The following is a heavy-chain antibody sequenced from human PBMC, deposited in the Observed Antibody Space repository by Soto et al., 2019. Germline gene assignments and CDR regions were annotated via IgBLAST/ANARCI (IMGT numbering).Heavy chain of an antibody. CDR3: ARGGGVGVAGSAAFDM. D-gene: IGHD3-3*01. Sequence: QLHLVQSGAVVKKPGASVTVSCSASGYPVTAYYMHWVRQAPGRGLEWMGGINPATGAAKYTQTVRGRATMTRDTSTSTVFMELSGLTSEDTAVFYWARGGGVGVAGSAAFDMWGQGTLVTVSS. J-gene: IGHJ3*02. CDR1: GYPVTAYY. V-gene: IGHV1-2*02. CDR2: INPATGAA.